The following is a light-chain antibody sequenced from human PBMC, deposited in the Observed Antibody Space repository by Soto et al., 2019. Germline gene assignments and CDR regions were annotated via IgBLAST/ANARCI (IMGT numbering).Light chain of an antibody. CDR2: YDN. Sequence: SYEPTQPPSVSVAPGKTARITCGGNNIGSKSVHWYQQKPGQAPVLVIYYDNDRPSGIPERFSGSNSGNTATLTISRVEAGDEADYYCQVWDSSSVFGTGTKLTVL. CDR1: NIGSKS. V-gene: IGLV3-21*04. J-gene: IGLJ1*01. CDR3: QVWDSSSV.